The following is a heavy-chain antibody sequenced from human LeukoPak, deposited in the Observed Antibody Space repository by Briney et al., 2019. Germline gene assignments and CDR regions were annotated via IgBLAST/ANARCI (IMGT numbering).Heavy chain of an antibody. CDR3: ARSPTKRVTEDY. J-gene: IGHJ4*02. V-gene: IGHV4-4*02. D-gene: IGHD5-18*01. CDR1: DGSIFSGNW. Sequence: SETLSLTCAVSDGSIFSGNWWSWVRQPPGKGLEWIGQIFHSGITSYNPSLKSRVTISVDKSKNQFSLQLTSVTAADTAVYYCARSPTKRVTEDYWGRGTLVTVSS. CDR2: IFHSGIT.